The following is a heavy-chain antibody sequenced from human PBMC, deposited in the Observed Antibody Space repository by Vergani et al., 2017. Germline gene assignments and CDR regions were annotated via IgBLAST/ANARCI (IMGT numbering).Heavy chain of an antibody. D-gene: IGHD2-15*01. CDR2: FDPEDGET. CDR3: ATDRAGGVVGSHAFYI. J-gene: IGHJ3*02. Sequence: QLEQSGAEVKKPGASVKVSCKVSGYTLTELSMHWVRQAPGKGLEWMGGFDPEDGETIYAQKFQGRVTMTEDTSTDTAYMELSSLRCEDTAGYYCATDRAGGVVGSHAFYIWGQGTMVTVSS. V-gene: IGHV1-24*01. CDR1: GYTLTELS.